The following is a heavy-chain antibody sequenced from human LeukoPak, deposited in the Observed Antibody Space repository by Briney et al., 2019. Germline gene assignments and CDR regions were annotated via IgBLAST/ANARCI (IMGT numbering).Heavy chain of an antibody. CDR1: GFTFSSYE. Sequence: GGSLRLSCAASGFTFSSYEMNWVRQAPGKGLEWVSYISSSGSTIYYADSVKGRFTISRDNAKNSLHLQMNSLRAEDTAVYYCARDKHYGGFPHCFDYWGQGTPGHRLL. V-gene: IGHV3-48*03. CDR2: ISSSGSTI. D-gene: IGHD4-23*01. CDR3: ARDKHYGGFPHCFDY. J-gene: IGHJ4*02.